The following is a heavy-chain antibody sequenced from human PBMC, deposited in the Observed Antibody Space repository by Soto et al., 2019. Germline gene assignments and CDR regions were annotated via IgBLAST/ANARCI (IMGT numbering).Heavy chain of an antibody. CDR3: VRGRGFYYEGSGYYFDY. CDR2: IYYSGST. J-gene: IGHJ4*02. CDR1: GGSISSYY. Sequence: PSETLSLTCTVSGGSISSYYWSWIRQTPGKALEWIGYIYYSGSTYYNSSLKSRVTISIDTSKKQFSLKMNSVTAADTAVYYCVRGRGFYYEGSGYYFDYWGQGALVTVSS. V-gene: IGHV4-30-4*08. D-gene: IGHD3-22*01.